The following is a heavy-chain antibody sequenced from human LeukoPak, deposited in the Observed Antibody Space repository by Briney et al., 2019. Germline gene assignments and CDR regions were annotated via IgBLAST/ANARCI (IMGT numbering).Heavy chain of an antibody. Sequence: GASVKVSCKASGYSFTGYYMHWVRQAPGQGLEWMGWINPNSGGTNYAQKFQGRVTMTRDTSISTAYMELSRLKSDDTAVYYCARDPGIAAAGAPYFDYWGQGTLVTVSS. CDR3: ARDPGIAAAGAPYFDY. J-gene: IGHJ4*02. V-gene: IGHV1-2*02. CDR2: INPNSGGT. CDR1: GYSFTGYY. D-gene: IGHD6-13*01.